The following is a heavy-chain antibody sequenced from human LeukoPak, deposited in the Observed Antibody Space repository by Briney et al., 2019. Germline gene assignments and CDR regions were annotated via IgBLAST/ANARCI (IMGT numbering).Heavy chain of an antibody. J-gene: IGHJ4*02. CDR3: ARDQYYQLLL. CDR1: GFTFTSSA. Sequence: GGSLRLSCAASGFTFTSSAMSWARLPPGKGLVWLSRINGDGSSPTYADSVKGRFTISRDDAKNTVYLQMNNLRAEDPAVYYCARDQYYQLLLWGQGSLVTVSP. V-gene: IGHV3-74*03. D-gene: IGHD2-2*01. CDR2: INGDGSSP.